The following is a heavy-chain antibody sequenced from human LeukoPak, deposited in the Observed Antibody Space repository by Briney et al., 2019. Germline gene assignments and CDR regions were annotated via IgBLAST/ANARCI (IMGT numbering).Heavy chain of an antibody. J-gene: IGHJ5*02. CDR1: GYTFTSYG. V-gene: IGHV1-18*01. Sequence: ASVKVSCKASGYTFTSYGISGVRQAPGQGLEWMGWISAYNGNTNYAQKLQGRVTITADKSTSTAYMELSSLRSEDTAVYYCAREIPLVYDSSGYSNSNWFDPWGQGTLVTVSS. CDR3: AREIPLVYDSSGYSNSNWFDP. D-gene: IGHD3-22*01. CDR2: ISAYNGNT.